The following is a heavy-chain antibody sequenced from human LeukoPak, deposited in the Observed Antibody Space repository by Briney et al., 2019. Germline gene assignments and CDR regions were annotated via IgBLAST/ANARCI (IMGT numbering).Heavy chain of an antibody. D-gene: IGHD3-22*01. CDR2: MNPNSGNT. Sequence: GASVKVSCKASGYTFTSYDINWVRQATGQGLEWMGWMNPNSGNTGYAQKFQGRVTITRNTSISTAYMELSSLRSEDTAVYYCARGASYYEDYYYYYMDVWGKGTTVTVSS. V-gene: IGHV1-8*01. J-gene: IGHJ6*03. CDR1: GYTFTSYD. CDR3: ARGASYYEDYYYYYMDV.